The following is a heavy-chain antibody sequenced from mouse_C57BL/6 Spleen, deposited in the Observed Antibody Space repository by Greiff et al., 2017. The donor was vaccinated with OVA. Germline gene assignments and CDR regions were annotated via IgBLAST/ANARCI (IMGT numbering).Heavy chain of an antibody. CDR1: GYAFSSSW. CDR2: IYPGDGDT. CDR3: ARWGQLLGY. Sequence: QVQLQQSGPELVKPGASVKISCKASGYAFSSSWMNWVKQRPGKGLEWIGRIYPGDGDTNYNGKFKGKATLTADKSSSTAYMQLSSLTSEDSAVYCCARWGQLLGYWGQGTTLTVSS. V-gene: IGHV1-82*01. D-gene: IGHD6-1*01. J-gene: IGHJ2*01.